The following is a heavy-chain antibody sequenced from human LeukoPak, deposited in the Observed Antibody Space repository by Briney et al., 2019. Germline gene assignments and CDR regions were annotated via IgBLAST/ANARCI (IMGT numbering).Heavy chain of an antibody. Sequence: GGSLRLSCAASGFTFSSYWMHWVRQAPGKGLVWVSRINTDGSSTSYADSVKGRFTISRDNAKNTLYLQMNSLRAEDTAVYYCARGVVVVAANLNWLDPWGQGTLVTVSS. V-gene: IGHV3-74*01. CDR1: GFTFSSYW. CDR2: INTDGSST. CDR3: ARGVVVVAANLNWLDP. J-gene: IGHJ5*02. D-gene: IGHD2-15*01.